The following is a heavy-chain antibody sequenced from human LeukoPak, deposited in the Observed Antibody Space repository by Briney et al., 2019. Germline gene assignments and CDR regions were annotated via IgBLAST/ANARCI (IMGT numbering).Heavy chain of an antibody. CDR1: GYTFTSYG. V-gene: IGHV1-69*04. D-gene: IGHD3-3*01. CDR3: ARDRYYDFWSGPDHNYYYYYYMDV. Sequence: GASVKVSCKASGYTFTSYGISWVRQAPGQGLEWMGRIIPILGIANYAQKFQGRVTITADKSTSTAYMELSSLRSEDTAVYYCARDRYYDFWSGPDHNYYYYYYMDVWGKGTTVTVSS. J-gene: IGHJ6*03. CDR2: IIPILGIA.